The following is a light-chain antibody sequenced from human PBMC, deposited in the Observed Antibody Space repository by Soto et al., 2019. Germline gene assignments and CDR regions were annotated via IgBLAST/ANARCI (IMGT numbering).Light chain of an antibody. J-gene: IGLJ1*01. CDR2: EVS. Sequence: LTQPASVSGSPGQSITISCTGTSSDVGGYDYVSWYQQHPGKAPKLIIQEVSYRPSGVSNRFSGSKSGNTASLTISGLQAEDEADYYCNSYTTSTTYVFGTGTKATVL. V-gene: IGLV2-14*01. CDR1: SSDVGGYDY. CDR3: NSYTTSTTYV.